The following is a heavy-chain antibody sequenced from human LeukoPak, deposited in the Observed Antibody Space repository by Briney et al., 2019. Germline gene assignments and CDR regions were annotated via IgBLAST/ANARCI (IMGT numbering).Heavy chain of an antibody. D-gene: IGHD3-16*01. J-gene: IGHJ4*02. Sequence: SVKVSCKASGGTFSSYAINWVRQAPGQGLEWMGGIIPIFGTANYAQRFQGRVTITADESTSTAYMELSSLRSEDTAVYYCARGLTWGGYYFDYWGQGTLVTVSS. CDR3: ARGLTWGGYYFDY. V-gene: IGHV1-69*13. CDR1: GGTFSSYA. CDR2: IIPIFGTA.